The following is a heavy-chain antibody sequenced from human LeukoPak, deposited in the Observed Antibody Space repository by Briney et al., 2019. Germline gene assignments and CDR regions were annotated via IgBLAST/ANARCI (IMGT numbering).Heavy chain of an antibody. CDR2: IHTSGST. J-gene: IGHJ5*02. CDR1: GGSISSGSYY. V-gene: IGHV4-61*02. Sequence: SETLSLTCTVSGGSISSGSYYWSWLRQPAGKGLERIGRIHTSGSTNYNPSLKSRVTISVDTSKNQFSLKLSSVTAADTAVYYCAREFFWSGYPAWGQGTLVTVSS. CDR3: AREFFWSGYPA. D-gene: IGHD3-3*01.